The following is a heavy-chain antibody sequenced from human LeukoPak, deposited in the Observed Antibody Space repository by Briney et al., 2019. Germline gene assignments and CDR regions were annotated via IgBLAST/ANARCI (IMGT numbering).Heavy chain of an antibody. J-gene: IGHJ4*02. D-gene: IGHD6-6*01. Sequence: GGSQRLSCAASGFTFSNYWMSWVRQAPGKGLEWVANIKEDGSEKYYVDSVKGRLTISRDNAKNSLYLQMNSLRAEDTAVYYCSSQYASSSNYWGQGTLVTVSS. CDR3: SSQYASSSNY. CDR2: IKEDGSEK. CDR1: GFTFSNYW. V-gene: IGHV3-7*05.